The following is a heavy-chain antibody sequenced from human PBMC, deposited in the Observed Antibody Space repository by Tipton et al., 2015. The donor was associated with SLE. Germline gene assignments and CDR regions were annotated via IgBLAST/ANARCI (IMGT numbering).Heavy chain of an antibody. Sequence: TLSLTCTVSSESIRSSSYYWGWIRQAPGKGLEWIATIYNSGSAYYNPSLRSRVTASVDTSKNQFSLKLTSMAAADTAVYYCARYTVGTMEDPWGQGILVTVSS. J-gene: IGHJ5*02. CDR1: SESIRSSSYY. D-gene: IGHD4-11*01. V-gene: IGHV4-39*07. CDR3: ARYTVGTMEDP. CDR2: IYNSGSA.